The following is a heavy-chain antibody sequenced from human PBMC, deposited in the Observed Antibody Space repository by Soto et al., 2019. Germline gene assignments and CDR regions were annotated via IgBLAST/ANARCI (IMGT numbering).Heavy chain of an antibody. CDR2: TYHSGNP. V-gene: IGHV4-30-2*01. Sequence: SETLSLTCGVSGDTISTGCYSWAWIRQPPGKALEWIGHTYHSGNPYYNPSLKSRVIISVDRSKNQFSLKLSSVTAADTAVYYCARVSGSYYYGMDVWGQGTTVTVSS. J-gene: IGHJ6*02. CDR1: GDTISTGCYS. CDR3: ARVSGSYYYGMDV. D-gene: IGHD1-26*01.